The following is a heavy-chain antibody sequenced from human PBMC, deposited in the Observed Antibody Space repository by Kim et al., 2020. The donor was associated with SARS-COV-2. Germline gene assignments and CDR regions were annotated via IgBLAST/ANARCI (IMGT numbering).Heavy chain of an antibody. D-gene: IGHD4-17*01. V-gene: IGHV3-21*01. CDR1: GFTFSSYS. CDR2: IISSSIYI. CDR3: ARGMTTVVTSDY. Sequence: GGSLRLSCAASGFTFSSYSMNWVRQAPGKGLAWVSSIISSSIYIYYADSVKGRFTISRDNAKNSLYLQMNSLRAEDTAVYYCARGMTTVVTSDYWVQWTL. J-gene: IGHJ4*02.